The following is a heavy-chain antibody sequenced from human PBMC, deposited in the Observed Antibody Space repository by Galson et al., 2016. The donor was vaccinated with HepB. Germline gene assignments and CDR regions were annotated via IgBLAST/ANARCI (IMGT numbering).Heavy chain of an antibody. CDR1: GYTFSDYF. J-gene: IGHJ3*02. V-gene: IGHV1-2*02. D-gene: IGHD1-26*01. CDR3: ARGILLGSDAFDI. Sequence: SVKVSCKASGYTFSDYFLHWVRQAPGRGLEWMEWINPISGGTDLPQKFQGRVTMTRDTSISTAYMELSRLTFDDTAVYYCARGILLGSDAFDIWGQGTMVTVSS. CDR2: INPISGGT.